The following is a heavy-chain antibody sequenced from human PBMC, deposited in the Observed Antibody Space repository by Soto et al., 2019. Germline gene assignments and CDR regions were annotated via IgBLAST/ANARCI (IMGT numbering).Heavy chain of an antibody. D-gene: IGHD3-3*01. V-gene: IGHV4-61*01. Sequence: SETLSLTCTFSGGSVSSGSYYWSWNRQPPGKGLEWIGYIHHSGSTNYNPSLKSRVTILVDTPKNQFSLKVSSVTAADTAVYYCARATMGYDFWSNKYYFDYWGQGSLVTVS. CDR2: IHHSGST. CDR3: ARATMGYDFWSNKYYFDY. CDR1: GGSVSSGSYY. J-gene: IGHJ4*02.